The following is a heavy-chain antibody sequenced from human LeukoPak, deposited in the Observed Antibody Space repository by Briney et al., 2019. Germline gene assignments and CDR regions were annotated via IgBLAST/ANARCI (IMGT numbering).Heavy chain of an antibody. V-gene: IGHV4-34*01. CDR3: AREGLRYYYYGMDV. D-gene: IGHD4-17*01. CDR2: INHSGST. CDR1: GGSFSGYY. J-gene: IGHJ6*02. Sequence: PSETLSLTCAVYGGSFSGYYWSWIRQPPGKGLEWIGEINHSGSTNYNPSLKSRVTISVDTSKNQFSLELSSVTAADTAVYYCAREGLRYYYYGMDVWGQGTTVTVSS.